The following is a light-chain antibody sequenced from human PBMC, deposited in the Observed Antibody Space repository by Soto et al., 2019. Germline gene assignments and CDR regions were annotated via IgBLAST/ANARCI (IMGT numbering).Light chain of an antibody. CDR1: SSNIGNNY. Sequence: QSVLTQPPSVSAAPGQKVTISCSGSSSNIGNNYVSWYQQLPGTAPKLLIYENNKRPSGIPDRFSGSKSGTSATLGITGLQTGDEADYYCGTWDSSLSAGWVFGGGTKLTAL. J-gene: IGLJ3*02. CDR3: GTWDSSLSAGWV. CDR2: ENN. V-gene: IGLV1-51*02.